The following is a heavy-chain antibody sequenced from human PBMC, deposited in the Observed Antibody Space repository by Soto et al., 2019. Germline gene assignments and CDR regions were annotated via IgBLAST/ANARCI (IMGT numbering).Heavy chain of an antibody. CDR1: GYRFTTHY. CDR3: ARDGNFAFRGYSFGFDF. J-gene: IGHJ4*02. V-gene: IGHV1-2*06. CDR2: MNVGTGGT. D-gene: IGHD5-18*01. Sequence: QVQLVQSGAEVKKPGASVRVSCEASGYRFTTHYIHWVRQAPGQGLEWMGRMNVGTGGTTYAQKFQGRVTMTRDTSISTAYMEVSSLESDDTAIYYCARDGNFAFRGYSFGFDFWGQGTLVTVSS.